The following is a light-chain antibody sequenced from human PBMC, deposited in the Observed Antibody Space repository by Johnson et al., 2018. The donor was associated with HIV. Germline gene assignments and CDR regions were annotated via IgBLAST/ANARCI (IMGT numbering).Light chain of an antibody. Sequence: SVLTQPPSVSAAPGQKVTISCSGSTSNIGNNYVSWYQHLPRTAPKLLIYDNNKRPSGIPDRFSGSKSGPSATLGITGLQTGDEADYYCGTWDSSLTTSYVFGTGTKVIVV. CDR2: DNN. CDR1: TSNIGNNY. J-gene: IGLJ1*01. CDR3: GTWDSSLTTSYV. V-gene: IGLV1-51*01.